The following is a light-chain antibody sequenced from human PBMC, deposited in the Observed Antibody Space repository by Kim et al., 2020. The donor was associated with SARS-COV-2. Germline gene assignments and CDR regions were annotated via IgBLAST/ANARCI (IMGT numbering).Light chain of an antibody. CDR3: QAWDSSNVV. V-gene: IGLV3-1*01. J-gene: IGLJ2*01. CDR1: KLGDKY. Sequence: SVSPGQTASITCSGDKLGDKYACWYQQKPGQSPVLVIYRDSKRPSGIHERFSGANSGNTATLTISGTQAMDEANYYCQAWDSSNVVFGGGTQLTVL. CDR2: RDS.